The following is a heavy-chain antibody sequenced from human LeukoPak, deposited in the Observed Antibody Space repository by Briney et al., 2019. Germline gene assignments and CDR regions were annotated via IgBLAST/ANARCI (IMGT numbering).Heavy chain of an antibody. Sequence: GGSLRLSCAASGFTFSDYYMSWMRQVPGKGLEWVSYISSSGSTTYYADSVKGRFTVSRDNAKNSLFVQMNSLRAEDTAVYFCARALLGVAGFFDHWGQGALVTVSS. V-gene: IGHV3-11*01. CDR1: GFTFSDYY. CDR2: ISSSGSTT. D-gene: IGHD1-26*01. J-gene: IGHJ4*02. CDR3: ARALLGVAGFFDH.